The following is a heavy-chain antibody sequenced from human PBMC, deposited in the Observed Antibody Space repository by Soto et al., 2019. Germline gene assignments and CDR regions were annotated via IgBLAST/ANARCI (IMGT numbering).Heavy chain of an antibody. CDR3: ARGGYSSGWYVY. D-gene: IGHD6-19*01. CDR2: INAGNGNT. Sequence: QAQLVQSGAEEKKPGASVKVSCKASGYTFTSYAMHWVRQAPGQRLEWMGWINAGNGNTKYSQKFQGRVTITRDTSASTAYMELSSLRSEDTAVYYCARGGYSSGWYVYWGQGTLVTVSS. CDR1: GYTFTSYA. J-gene: IGHJ4*02. V-gene: IGHV1-3*05.